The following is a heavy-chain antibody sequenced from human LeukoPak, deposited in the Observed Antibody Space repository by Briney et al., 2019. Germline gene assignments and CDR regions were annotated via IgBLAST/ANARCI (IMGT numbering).Heavy chain of an antibody. D-gene: IGHD3-16*02. CDR2: ISSNGGST. J-gene: IGHJ4*02. Sequence: GGSLRLSCSASGFTFSSYAMHWVRQAPGRGLEYVSAISSNGGSTYYADSVKGRFTISRDNSKNTLYLQMSSLRAEDTAVYYCVKDGSDWGYDYVWGSYRIFFDYWGQGTLVTVSS. V-gene: IGHV3-64D*06. CDR1: GFTFSSYA. CDR3: VKDGSDWGYDYVWGSYRIFFDY.